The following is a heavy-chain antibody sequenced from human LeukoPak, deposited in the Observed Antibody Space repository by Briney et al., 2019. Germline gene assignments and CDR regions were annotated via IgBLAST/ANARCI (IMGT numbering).Heavy chain of an antibody. CDR3: ARDSGSYYPPYYFDY. CDR1: GFTFSSYS. CDR2: ISSSSSYI. V-gene: IGHV3-21*01. Sequence: PGGSLRLSCAASGFTFSSYSMNWVRQAPGKGLEWVSSISSSSSYIYYADSGKGRFTISRDNAKNSLYLQMNSLRAEDTAVYYCARDSGSYYPPYYFDYWGQGTLVTVSS. J-gene: IGHJ4*02. D-gene: IGHD3-10*01.